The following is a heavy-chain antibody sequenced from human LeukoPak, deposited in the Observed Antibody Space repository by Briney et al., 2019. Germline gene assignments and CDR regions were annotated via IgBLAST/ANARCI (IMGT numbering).Heavy chain of an antibody. CDR2: ISSNGGST. CDR3: ARVKVSGAFDI. CDR1: GFTFSNYA. D-gene: IGHD1-14*01. Sequence: PGGSLRLSCAASGFTFSNYAMRWVRQAPGKGLGYVSAISSNGGSTYYANSVKGRFTISRDNSKNTLYLQMGSLRGENMAVYYCARVKVSGAFDIWAQGTMVTVSS. J-gene: IGHJ3*02. V-gene: IGHV3-64*01.